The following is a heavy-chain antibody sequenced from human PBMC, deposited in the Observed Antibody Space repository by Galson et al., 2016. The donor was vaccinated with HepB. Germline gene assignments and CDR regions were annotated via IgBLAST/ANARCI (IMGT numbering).Heavy chain of an antibody. CDR1: GFTFRNYG. CDR3: VQGSTAPAV. V-gene: IGHV3-23*01. CDR2: ISRRGDST. J-gene: IGHJ6*04. Sequence: SLRLSCAASGFTFRNYGMTWVRQAPGKGLEVVSSISRRGDSTDYADSVKGRFTISRDNSKNTLSLQINSLTADDTAIYYCVQGSTAPAVWGKGTTVTVSS. D-gene: IGHD2-2*01.